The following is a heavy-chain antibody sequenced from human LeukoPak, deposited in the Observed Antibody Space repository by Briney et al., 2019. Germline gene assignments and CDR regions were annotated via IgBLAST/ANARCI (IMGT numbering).Heavy chain of an antibody. CDR1: GFTFSSHW. CDR2: INSDGSSI. Sequence: GGSLRLSCAASGFTFSSHWMHWVRQAPGKGLVWVSRINSDGSSISYADSVKGRFTISRDNAKNTLYLQMNSLRAEDTAVYYCARDSRIAVAGEYYYYYYGMDVWGQGTTVTVSS. V-gene: IGHV3-74*01. D-gene: IGHD6-19*01. J-gene: IGHJ6*02. CDR3: ARDSRIAVAGEYYYYYYGMDV.